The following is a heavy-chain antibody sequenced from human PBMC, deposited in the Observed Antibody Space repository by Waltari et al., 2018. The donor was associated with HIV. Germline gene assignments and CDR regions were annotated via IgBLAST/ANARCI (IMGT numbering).Heavy chain of an antibody. D-gene: IGHD2-21*02. J-gene: IGHJ4*02. CDR3: AREDLLYCGGDCYPGDY. V-gene: IGHV3-33*01. Sequence: QVQLVESGGGVVQPGRSLRLSCAASGFTFSSHGMHWVRQAPGKGLEGVAVIWYDGSNKYYADSVKGRFTISRDNSKNTLYLQMNSLRAEDTAVYYCAREDLLYCGGDCYPGDYWGQGTLVTVSS. CDR1: GFTFSSHG. CDR2: IWYDGSNK.